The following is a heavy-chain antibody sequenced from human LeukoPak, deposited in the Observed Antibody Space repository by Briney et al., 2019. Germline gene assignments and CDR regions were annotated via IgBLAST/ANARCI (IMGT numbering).Heavy chain of an antibody. D-gene: IGHD5-12*01. CDR3: ASGYSGYDPYNFDY. J-gene: IGHJ4*02. V-gene: IGHV1-2*02. Sequence: ASVKVSCKASGYTFTGYYMHWVRPAPGQGLEWMGWINPNSGGTNYAQKFQGRVTMTRDTSISTAYMELSRLRSDDTAVYYCASGYSGYDPYNFDYWGQGTLVTVSS. CDR2: INPNSGGT. CDR1: GYTFTGYY.